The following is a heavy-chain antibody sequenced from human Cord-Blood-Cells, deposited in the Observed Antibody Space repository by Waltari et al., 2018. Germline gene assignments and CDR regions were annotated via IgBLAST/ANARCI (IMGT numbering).Heavy chain of an antibody. V-gene: IGHV4-59*08. Sequence: QVQLQESGPGLVKPSETLSLTCTGSGGPIRSYYWSWIRQPPGKGLEWIGYIYYSGSTNYNPSLKSRVTISVDTSKNQFSLKLSSVTAADTAVYYCARLDSSGYYSYWGQGTLVTVSS. CDR2: IYYSGST. J-gene: IGHJ4*02. D-gene: IGHD3-22*01. CDR3: ARLDSSGYYSY. CDR1: GGPIRSYY.